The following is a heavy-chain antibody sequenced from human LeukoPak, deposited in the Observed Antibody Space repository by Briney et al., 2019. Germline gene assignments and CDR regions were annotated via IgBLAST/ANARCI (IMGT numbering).Heavy chain of an antibody. V-gene: IGHV3-74*01. CDR1: GFTFSSYW. D-gene: IGHD3-3*01. CDR2: INDPGTGT. J-gene: IGHJ4*02. Sequence: GGSLRLSCAASGFTFSSYWMHWVRQVPGKGLVWVAHINDPGTGTTYADAVKGRFTISRDNAKNTLYLQMNSLRADDTAMYYCARGSGGFDYWGQGTLITVSS. CDR3: ARGSGGFDY.